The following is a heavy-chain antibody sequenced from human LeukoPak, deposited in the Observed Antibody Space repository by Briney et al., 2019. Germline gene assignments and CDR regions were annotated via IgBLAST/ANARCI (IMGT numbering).Heavy chain of an antibody. CDR3: SRDSGFWSGYSRYNWFDP. Sequence: ASAKVSCKASGYSLIGYYMHWVRHAPGQGLEWMGWINPNSGGTNYAQTFQGSVTMTTDTSTSTAYMELGRLRTDDKGVYYCSRDSGFWSGYSRYNWFDPWGQGTLVTVSS. CDR1: GYSLIGYY. J-gene: IGHJ5*02. CDR2: INPNSGGT. V-gene: IGHV1-2*02. D-gene: IGHD3-3*01.